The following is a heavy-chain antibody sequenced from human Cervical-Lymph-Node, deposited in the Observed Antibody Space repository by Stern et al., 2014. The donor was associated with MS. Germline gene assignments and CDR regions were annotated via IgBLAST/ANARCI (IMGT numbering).Heavy chain of an antibody. CDR1: GFTFGRHS. J-gene: IGHJ4*02. Sequence: VQLVESGGGVVQPGRSLRLSCATSGFTFGRHSMHWVRQVPGKGLEWVAIISYDGSSQHYADSVKGRFTISRDNSNNTLYLQMNSLRIEDTAMYYCARDGRSVWGQGTLVTVSS. V-gene: IGHV3-30-3*01. CDR2: ISYDGSSQ. CDR3: ARDGRSV.